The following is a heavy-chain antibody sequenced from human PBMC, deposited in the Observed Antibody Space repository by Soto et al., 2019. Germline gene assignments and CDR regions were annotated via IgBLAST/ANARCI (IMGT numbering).Heavy chain of an antibody. Sequence: LXLSCAASRFTFNNYYMHWVRQATGKGLEWVAVIGAAGDTHYPGSVKGRFTISRENGKNSVYLQMNSLRAGDTAIYYCARDSGYDLTQPGMDVWGQGTTVTVSS. J-gene: IGHJ6*02. CDR2: IGAAGDT. V-gene: IGHV3-13*01. CDR3: ARDSGYDLTQPGMDV. CDR1: RFTFNNYY. D-gene: IGHD5-12*01.